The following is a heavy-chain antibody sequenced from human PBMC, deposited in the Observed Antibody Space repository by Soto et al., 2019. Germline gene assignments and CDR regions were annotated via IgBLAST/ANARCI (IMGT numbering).Heavy chain of an antibody. J-gene: IGHJ4*02. V-gene: IGHV3-23*01. CDR2: ISGSGGST. CDR1: GFTFSSYA. D-gene: IGHD2-2*01. Sequence: GGSLRLSCAASGFTFSSYAMSWVRQAPGKGLEWVSAISGSGGSTYYADSVKGRFTISRDNSKNTPYLQMNSLRAEDTAVYYCANHLRVVPATVGNYFDYWGQGTLVTVSS. CDR3: ANHLRVVPATVGNYFDY.